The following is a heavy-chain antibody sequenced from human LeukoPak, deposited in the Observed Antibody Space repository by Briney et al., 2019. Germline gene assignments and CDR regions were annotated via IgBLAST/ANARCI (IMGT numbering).Heavy chain of an antibody. Sequence: SETLSLTCAVSGGSISSSSWWSWVRQPPGKGLEWIGEIFHSGSTNYNPSLNSRVTMSVDKSKNHFSLKLNSVTAADTAVYYCARLSSSWTDYYYGMDVWGRGTAVTVSS. CDR2: IFHSGST. D-gene: IGHD6-13*01. CDR3: ARLSSSWTDYYYGMDV. J-gene: IGHJ6*02. CDR1: GGSISSSSW. V-gene: IGHV4-4*02.